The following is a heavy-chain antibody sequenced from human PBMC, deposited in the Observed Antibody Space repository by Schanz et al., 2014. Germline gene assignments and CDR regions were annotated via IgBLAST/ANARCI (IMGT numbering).Heavy chain of an antibody. Sequence: QVQLVQSGAEVKKPGASVKVSCQTSGYTFTGYYLHWVRQIPTQGLEWVGWINPLNGGTNYAQKFQGRVSMTRDTSINTAYMELSSLTSADTAIYFCARDKSDHHLLFFDFWGQGALVTVSP. CDR3: ARDKSDHHLLFFDF. J-gene: IGHJ4*02. V-gene: IGHV1-2*02. CDR2: INPLNGGT. CDR1: GYTFTGYY.